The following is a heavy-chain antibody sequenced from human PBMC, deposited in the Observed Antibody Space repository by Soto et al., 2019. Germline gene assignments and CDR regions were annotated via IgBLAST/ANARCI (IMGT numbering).Heavy chain of an antibody. CDR2: ISYDGSNK. Sequence: GGSLILSWAASGFTFSSYAMHWVRQAPGKGLEWVAVISYDGSNKYYADSVKGRFTISRDNSKNTLYLQMNSLRAEDTAVYYCARDIRPWGITPTSSPGWFDPWGQGTLVTVSS. D-gene: IGHD3-16*01. CDR1: GFTFSSYA. V-gene: IGHV3-30-3*01. J-gene: IGHJ5*02. CDR3: ARDIRPWGITPTSSPGWFDP.